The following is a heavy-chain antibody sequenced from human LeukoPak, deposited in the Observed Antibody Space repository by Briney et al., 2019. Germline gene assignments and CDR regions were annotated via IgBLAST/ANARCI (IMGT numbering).Heavy chain of an antibody. Sequence: GRSLRLSCAASGFTFSMYWMSWVRQAPGKGLEWVANIKHDGSEKFYVDSVKGRFIISRDNAKNSLFLQLNSLRDEDTAVYYCARITGIEAAGDYWGQGTLVTVSS. CDR1: GFTFSMYW. D-gene: IGHD6-25*01. V-gene: IGHV3-7*04. J-gene: IGHJ4*02. CDR2: IKHDGSEK. CDR3: ARITGIEAAGDY.